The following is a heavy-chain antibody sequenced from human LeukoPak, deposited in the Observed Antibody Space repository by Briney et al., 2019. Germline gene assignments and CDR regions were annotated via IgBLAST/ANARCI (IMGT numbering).Heavy chain of an antibody. J-gene: IGHJ4*02. V-gene: IGHV3-30*02. CDR3: AKDSSGWYYFDY. CDR1: GFTFSSYD. D-gene: IGHD6-19*01. Sequence: GRSLRLSCAASGFTFSSYDMHWVRQAPGKGLEWVAFIRYDGSNKYYADSVKGRFTISRDNSKNTLYLQMNSLRAEDTAVYYCAKDSSGWYYFDYWGQGTLVTVSS. CDR2: IRYDGSNK.